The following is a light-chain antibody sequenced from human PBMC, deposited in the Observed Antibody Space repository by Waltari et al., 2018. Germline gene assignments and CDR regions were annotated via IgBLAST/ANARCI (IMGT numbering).Light chain of an antibody. CDR3: AAWDDSLNGWV. J-gene: IGLJ3*02. Sequence: QSLLTQPPSASGTPGQRVPISSSGSSSNTGANSVNRYQQVPGTAPKVLIFSDNPRPSGVPDRISGSKSGTSASLAISGLQSEDETDYYCAAWDDSLNGWVFGGGTRLTVL. CDR2: SDN. CDR1: SSNTGANS. V-gene: IGLV1-44*01.